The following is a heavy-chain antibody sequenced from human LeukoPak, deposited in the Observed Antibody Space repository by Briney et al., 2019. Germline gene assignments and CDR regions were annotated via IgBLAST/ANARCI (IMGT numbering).Heavy chain of an antibody. CDR2: IYSGGST. J-gene: IGHJ6*03. V-gene: IGHV3-53*01. Sequence: PGGSLRLSCAASGFTVSSNYMSWVRQAPGKGLEWVSVIYSGGSTYYADSVKGRFTISRDNSKNTLYLQMNSLRAEDTAVYYCARVSGDYYYYYMDVWGKGTTVTVSS. CDR3: ARVSGDYYYYYMDV. CDR1: GFTVSSNY. D-gene: IGHD3-10*01.